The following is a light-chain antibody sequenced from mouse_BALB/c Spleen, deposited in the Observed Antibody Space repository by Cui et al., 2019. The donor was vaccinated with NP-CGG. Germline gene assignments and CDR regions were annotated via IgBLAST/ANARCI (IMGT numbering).Light chain of an antibody. CDR3: ALWYSNHWV. V-gene: IGLV1*01. J-gene: IGLJ1*01. CDR1: TGAVTTSNY. CDR2: GTN. Sequence: QAVVTQESALTTSPGETVTLTCRSSTGAVTTSNYANWVQEKPDHLFTGLIGGTNNRVPGVPARFSGSLIGDKAVLILTGAQTEDEAIYFCALWYSNHWVFGGGTKLTVL.